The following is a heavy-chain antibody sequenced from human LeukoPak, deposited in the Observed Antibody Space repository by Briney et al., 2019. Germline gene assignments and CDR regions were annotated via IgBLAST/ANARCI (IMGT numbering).Heavy chain of an antibody. J-gene: IGHJ3*02. CDR3: ARVYYYDSSGYYASDAFDI. D-gene: IGHD3-22*01. V-gene: IGHV4-39*01. CDR2: IYYSGST. Sequence: SETLSLTCTVSGGSISSSSYYWGWIRQPPGKRLEWIGSIYYSGSTYYNPSLKSRVTISVDTSKNQFSLKLSSVTAADTAVYYCARVYYYDSSGYYASDAFDIWGQGTMVTVSS. CDR1: GGSISSSSYY.